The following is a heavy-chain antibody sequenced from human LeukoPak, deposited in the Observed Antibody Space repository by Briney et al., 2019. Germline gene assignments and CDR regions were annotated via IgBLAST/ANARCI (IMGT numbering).Heavy chain of an antibody. V-gene: IGHV3-66*01. CDR1: GFTVSSNH. CDR3: ARDGENHYYDY. CDR2: IYSDGTI. Sequence: GGSLRLSCAASGFTVSSNHNHMSWVRQAPGKGLEWVSVIYSDGTIFYADSVKGRFTISRDNSKNTVYLEMNSLRAEDTAVYYCARDGENHYYDYWGQGTLVTVST. D-gene: IGHD7-27*01. J-gene: IGHJ4*02.